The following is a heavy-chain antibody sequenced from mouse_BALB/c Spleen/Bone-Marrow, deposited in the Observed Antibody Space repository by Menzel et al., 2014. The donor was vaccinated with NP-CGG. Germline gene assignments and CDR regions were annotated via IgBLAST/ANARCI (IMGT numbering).Heavy chain of an antibody. CDR2: SRNRRNDYTT. J-gene: IGHJ2*01. Sequence: EVHLVESGGGLVQPGGSLRLSCATSGFTFSDFYMEWVRQPPGKRLEWIAASRNRRNDYTTEYSASVKGRFIVSRDTSQSILYLQMNALRAEDTAIYYCARDAGRGNFDYWGQGTTLTVSS. CDR3: ARDAGRGNFDY. CDR1: GFTFSDFY. V-gene: IGHV7-1*02. D-gene: IGHD4-1*01.